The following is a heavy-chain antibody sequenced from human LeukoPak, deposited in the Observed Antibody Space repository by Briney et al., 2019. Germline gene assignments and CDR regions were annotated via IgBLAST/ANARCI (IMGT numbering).Heavy chain of an antibody. CDR2: INYSETT. CDR3: ARGIFGMVFNGFDI. CDR1: GGSISSYY. V-gene: IGHV4-59*01. Sequence: PSETLSLTCAVSGGSISSYYWSWIRQPPGKGLEWIGYINYSETTNYNPSLKRRVTISVDTSKNQFSLRLSSVTAADTAVYYCARGIFGMVFNGFDIRGPGRMATVSS. D-gene: IGHD3-3*01. J-gene: IGHJ3*02.